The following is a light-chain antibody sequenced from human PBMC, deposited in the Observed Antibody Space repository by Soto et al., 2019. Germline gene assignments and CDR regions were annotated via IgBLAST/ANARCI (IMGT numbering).Light chain of an antibody. CDR1: QSVSSSS. Sequence: VLTQSPGTLSLSAGDRATLSCRASQSVSSSSFAWYQQKPGQAPRLLIFGTSARATGIPDRFRCSGSGTEVTLTITRLEPEDFAVYYCQQYGNSRFTFGRGTKLEIK. J-gene: IGKJ2*01. CDR3: QQYGNSRFT. CDR2: GTS. V-gene: IGKV3-20*01.